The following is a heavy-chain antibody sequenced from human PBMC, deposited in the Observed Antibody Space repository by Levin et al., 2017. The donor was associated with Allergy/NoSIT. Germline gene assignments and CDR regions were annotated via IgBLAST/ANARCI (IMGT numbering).Heavy chain of an antibody. J-gene: IGHJ4*02. D-gene: IGHD3-22*01. CDR2: IKEDGSEK. CDR3: ARLNYYDSSGYPPAFDY. CDR1: GFTFGSYW. V-gene: IGHV3-7*01. Sequence: GESLKISCAPSGFTFGSYWMSWVRQAPGKGLEWVANIKEDGSEKYYVDSVKGRFTISRDNAKNSLYLQMNSLRAEDTAVYYCARLNYYDSSGYPPAFDYWGQGTLVTVSS.